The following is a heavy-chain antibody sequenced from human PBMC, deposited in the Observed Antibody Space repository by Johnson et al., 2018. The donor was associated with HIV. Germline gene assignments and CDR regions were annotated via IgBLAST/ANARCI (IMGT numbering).Heavy chain of an antibody. CDR2: ISYDGKNK. D-gene: IGHD3-16*01. V-gene: IGHV3-30*14. J-gene: IGHJ3*02. Sequence: QVQLVESGGGLIQPGGSLRLSCAASGFTFSSYTMHWVRQAPGKGLEWVAVISYDGKNKDYADPVKGRFTLSRDNSKNTLYLQMNSLRAEDTAVYYCAREGDGGAFDIWGQGTMVTVSS. CDR1: GFTFSSYT. CDR3: AREGDGGAFDI.